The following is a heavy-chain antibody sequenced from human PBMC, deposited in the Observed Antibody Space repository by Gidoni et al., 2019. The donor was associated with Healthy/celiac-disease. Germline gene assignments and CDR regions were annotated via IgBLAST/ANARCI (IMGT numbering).Heavy chain of an antibody. D-gene: IGHD6-13*01. CDR2: ISDEGRNK. J-gene: IGHJ6*02. Sequence: QVQLVESGGGVVQPGRSLRLSCAASGVTFSSYAMHWVRQAPGKGLEGVAVISDEGRNKYYADYVKGRLNISRDNSKNTLYLQMNSLRAEDTAVYYCARDVTYSSSWSPAYYYYGMDVWGQGTTVTVSS. V-gene: IGHV3-30*04. CDR1: GVTFSSYA. CDR3: ARDVTYSSSWSPAYYYYGMDV.